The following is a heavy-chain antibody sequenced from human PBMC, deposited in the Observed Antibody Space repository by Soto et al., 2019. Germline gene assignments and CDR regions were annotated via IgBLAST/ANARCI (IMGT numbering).Heavy chain of an antibody. D-gene: IGHD5-18*01. V-gene: IGHV3-33*01. Sequence: PGGSLRLSCAASGFTFSSYGMHWVRQAPGKGLEWVAVIWYDGSNKYYADSVKGRFTISRDNSKNTLYLQMNSLRAEDTAVYYCAREYKPGYGYSYGHYGMDVWGQGTTVTVSS. CDR2: IWYDGSNK. CDR3: AREYKPGYGYSYGHYGMDV. J-gene: IGHJ6*02. CDR1: GFTFSSYG.